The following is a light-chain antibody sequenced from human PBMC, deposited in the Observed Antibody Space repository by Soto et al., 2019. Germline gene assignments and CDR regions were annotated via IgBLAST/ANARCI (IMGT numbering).Light chain of an antibody. CDR2: DVS. CDR1: QGVTTT. CDR3: QQYNNWPFS. Sequence: EIVMTQSPCTLSVSPGERATLSCRAGQGVTTTFAWYQQKSGQSPRLLIYDVSIRATGVPARFSGTGSETDFTLTISGLQSEDSAVYFCQQYNNWPFSFGQGTRLEIK. V-gene: IGKV3-15*01. J-gene: IGKJ5*01.